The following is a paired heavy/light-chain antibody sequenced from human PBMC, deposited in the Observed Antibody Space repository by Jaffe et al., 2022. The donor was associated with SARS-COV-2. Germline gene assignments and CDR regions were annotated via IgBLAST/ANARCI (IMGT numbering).Heavy chain of an antibody. Sequence: QIQLVESGGGLVKPGGSLRLSCAASGFTFSDYRMAWIRQAPGKGLECISYISRSSSTIYYADSVKGRFTISRDNAKNSLSLQMNSLGADDSALYYCARSQYTSGYGGFDYWGQGSLVTVSS. CDR3: ARSQYTSGYGGFDY. CDR1: GFTFSDYR. CDR2: ISRSSSTI. V-gene: IGHV3-11*01. D-gene: IGHD3-9*01. J-gene: IGHJ4*02.
Light chain of an antibody. Sequence: EIVMTQSPASLSVSPGEGVTLFCRASQNVHRNLAWYQQKPGQAPRLLIYDASTRATGIPARFSGSGSGTEFTLTLSSLQSEDFAIYYCQQYSHWPLLTFGGGTKVEIK. J-gene: IGKJ4*01. CDR2: DAS. V-gene: IGKV3-15*01. CDR1: QNVHRN. CDR3: QQYSHWPLLT.